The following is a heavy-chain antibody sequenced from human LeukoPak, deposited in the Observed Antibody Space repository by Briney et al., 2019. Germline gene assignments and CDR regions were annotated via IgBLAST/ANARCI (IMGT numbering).Heavy chain of an antibody. CDR2: IDQDESEK. J-gene: IGHJ4*02. CDR1: GFTFTSYW. D-gene: IGHD1-26*01. Sequence: PGGSLRLSCAASGFTFTSYWMSWVRQAPGKGLEWVANIDQDESEKNYVDSVKGRFTISRDNAKNSLYLQLNSLRAEDTAVYYCARDQVGIFDYWGQGTLVTVSS. CDR3: ARDQVGIFDY. V-gene: IGHV3-7*01.